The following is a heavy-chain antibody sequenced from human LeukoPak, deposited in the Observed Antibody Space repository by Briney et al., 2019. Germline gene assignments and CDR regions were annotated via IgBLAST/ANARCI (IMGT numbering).Heavy chain of an antibody. CDR3: AKAYGTNGYYQLPIDF. J-gene: IGHJ4*02. D-gene: IGHD3-22*01. CDR2: ITGDGTTT. V-gene: IGHV3-23*01. CDR1: GFTFSSNA. Sequence: GGSLRLSCVASGFTFSSNAMTWVRQAPGKGLECVSAITGDGTTTYYADSVKGRSTVSRDNSRNTLYLQLNNLRAEDTAVYYCAKAYGTNGYYQLPIDFWGQGALVTASS.